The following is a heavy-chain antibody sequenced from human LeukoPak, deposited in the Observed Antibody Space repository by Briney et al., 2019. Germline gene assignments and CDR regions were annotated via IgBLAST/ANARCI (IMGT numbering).Heavy chain of an antibody. CDR3: VRGDWYFES. Sequence: GGSLRLSCAASGFTVNTKYMTWVRQAPGKGLQWVANVNRDGSEKHFLDSVEGRFTISRDNAKKSLYLQMSSLRPQDTAVYFCVRGDWYFESWGQGTLVTVSS. CDR2: VNRDGSEK. V-gene: IGHV3-7*04. J-gene: IGHJ4*02. D-gene: IGHD2-21*01. CDR1: GFTVNTKY.